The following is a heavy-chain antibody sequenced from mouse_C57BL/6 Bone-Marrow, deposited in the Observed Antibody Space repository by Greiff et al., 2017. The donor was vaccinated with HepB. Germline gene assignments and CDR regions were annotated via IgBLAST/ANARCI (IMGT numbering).Heavy chain of an antibody. D-gene: IGHD1-1*01. CDR2: INPNYGTT. CDR3: APITTVVAPYAMDY. CDR1: GYSFTDYN. V-gene: IGHV1-39*01. Sequence: VQLQQSGPELVKPGASVKISCKASGYSFTDYNMNWVKQSNGKSLEWIGVINPNYGTTSYNQKFKGKATLNVDQSSSTAYMQLNSLTSEDSAVYYCAPITTVVAPYAMDYWGQGTSVTVSS. J-gene: IGHJ4*01.